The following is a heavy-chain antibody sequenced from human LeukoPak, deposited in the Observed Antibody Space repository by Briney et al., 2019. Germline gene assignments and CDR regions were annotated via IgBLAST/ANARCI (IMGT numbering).Heavy chain of an antibody. D-gene: IGHD5-12*01. V-gene: IGHV4-39*07. CDR2: IYYSGST. CDR1: GGSISSSSYY. Sequence: SETLSLTCTVSGGSISSSSYYWGWIRQPPGKGLEWIGSIYYSGSTYYNPSLKSRVTISVDTSKNQFSLKLSSVTAADTAVYYCARDRFFGGYEPYGMDVWGQGTTVTVSS. J-gene: IGHJ6*02. CDR3: ARDRFFGGYEPYGMDV.